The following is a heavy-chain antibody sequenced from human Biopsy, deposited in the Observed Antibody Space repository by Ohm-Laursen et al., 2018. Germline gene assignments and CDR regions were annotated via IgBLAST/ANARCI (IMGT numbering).Heavy chain of an antibody. CDR2: ISGSRGGT. Sequence: GSLRLSCTASGFTFRLYAMSWVRQAPGKGLEWVSAISGSRGGTYYAESVKGRFTISRDNSKNTLYLQMNSLRVEGTAVYYCARERPPTTVTYISYYYYGMDVWGLGTAVTVSS. CDR3: ARERPPTTVTYISYYYYGMDV. CDR1: GFTFRLYA. D-gene: IGHD4-17*01. J-gene: IGHJ6*02. V-gene: IGHV3-23*01.